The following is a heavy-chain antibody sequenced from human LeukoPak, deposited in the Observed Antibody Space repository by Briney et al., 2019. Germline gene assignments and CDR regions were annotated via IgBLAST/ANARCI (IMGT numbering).Heavy chain of an antibody. J-gene: IGHJ5*02. V-gene: IGHV1-46*01. CDR1: GYTFTSYY. D-gene: IGHD6-13*01. CDR2: INPSGGST. Sequence: GASVKVSCKASGYTFTSYYMHWVRQAPGQGLEWMGIINPSGGSTSYAQKFQGRVTMTRDTSISTAYMELSRLRPDDTAVYYCASQSVAAAGTIGFDPWGQGTLVTVSS. CDR3: ASQSVAAAGTIGFDP.